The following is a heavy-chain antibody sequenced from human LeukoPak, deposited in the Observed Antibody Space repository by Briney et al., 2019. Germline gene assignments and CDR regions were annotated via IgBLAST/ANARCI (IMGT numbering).Heavy chain of an antibody. CDR3: ARLYVVIGTPPAY. V-gene: IGHV3-21*03. J-gene: IGHJ4*02. Sequence: GGSLRLSCAASGFTFSSYSMNWVRQAPGKGLEWVSSISSSSSCIYYADSVKGRLTISRDKAKNSLYLQMNSLRDEDIAVCYSARLYVVIGTPPAYWGQGTLVTVSS. D-gene: IGHD2-21*01. CDR2: ISSSSSCI. CDR1: GFTFSSYS.